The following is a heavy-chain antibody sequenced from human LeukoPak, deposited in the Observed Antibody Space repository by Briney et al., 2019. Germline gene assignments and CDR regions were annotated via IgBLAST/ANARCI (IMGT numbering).Heavy chain of an antibody. J-gene: IGHJ1*01. CDR2: IYYGGTT. Sequence: SETLSLTCTVSGGSINNYYWSWIRQPPGKGLEWIGYIYYGGTTKYNPSLSSRVTISVDTSKNQFSLNLTSVTAADTAVYYCAREGIRGSYYTDWGQGTLVIVSS. D-gene: IGHD1-26*01. V-gene: IGHV4-59*01. CDR3: AREGIRGSYYTD. CDR1: GGSINNYY.